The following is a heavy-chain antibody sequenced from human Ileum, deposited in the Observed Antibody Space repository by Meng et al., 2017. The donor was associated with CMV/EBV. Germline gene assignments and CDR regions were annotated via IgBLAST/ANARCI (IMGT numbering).Heavy chain of an antibody. CDR3: ARDRDIKVLIFLEYDY. CDR2: FNPSSGGA. J-gene: IGHJ4*02. V-gene: IGHV1-2*02. CDR1: GYTFTGQY. Sequence: SGYTFTGQYLHWVRQAPGQGLEWMGWFNPSSGGAKYAQKFQGRVTMTGDPSITTAYMELDRLRFDDTAVYYCARDRDIKVLIFLEYDYWGQGTLVTVSS. D-gene: IGHD3-3*01.